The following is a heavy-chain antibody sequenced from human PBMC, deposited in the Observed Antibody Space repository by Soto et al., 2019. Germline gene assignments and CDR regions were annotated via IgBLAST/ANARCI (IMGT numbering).Heavy chain of an antibody. V-gene: IGHV3-53*01. Sequence: EERLVQSGGGLVQPGGSLRLSCAAYGCSVGGNYMSWVRQAPGKGLELVSLIYSGGNPFYADSMKGRFTRSRDNYNNMLYLQMDSLRAEDTAVYYCARGPNSDCWGQGTLVIVSS. J-gene: IGHJ4*02. CDR3: ARGPNSDC. CDR1: GCSVGGNY. CDR2: IYSGGNP. D-gene: IGHD2-21*01.